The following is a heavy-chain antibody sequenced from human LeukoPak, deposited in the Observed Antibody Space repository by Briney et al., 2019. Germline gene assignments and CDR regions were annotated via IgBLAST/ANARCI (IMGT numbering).Heavy chain of an antibody. CDR3: AAVGCSSTSCSNWFDP. V-gene: IGHV1-58*02. CDR1: GFTFTSSA. Sequence: SVKVSCKASGFTFTSSAMQWVRQARGQRLEWIGWIVVGSGNTNYAQKFQERVTITRDMSTSTAYMELSSLRSEDTAVYYCAAVGCSSTSCSNWFDPWGQGTLVTVSS. D-gene: IGHD2-2*01. CDR2: IVVGSGNT. J-gene: IGHJ5*02.